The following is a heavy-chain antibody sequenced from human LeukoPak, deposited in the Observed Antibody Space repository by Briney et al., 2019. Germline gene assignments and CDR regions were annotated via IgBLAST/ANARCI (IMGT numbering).Heavy chain of an antibody. CDR3: AKDNLGYHSSGWYHFDY. Sequence: PGGSLRLSCAASGFTFSSYAMSWVRQAPGKGLEWVSAISGSGGSTYYADSAKGRFTISRDNSKNTLYLQMNSLRAEDTAVYYCAKDNLGYHSSGWYHFDYWGQGTLVTVSS. J-gene: IGHJ4*02. CDR2: ISGSGGST. D-gene: IGHD6-19*01. CDR1: GFTFSSYA. V-gene: IGHV3-23*01.